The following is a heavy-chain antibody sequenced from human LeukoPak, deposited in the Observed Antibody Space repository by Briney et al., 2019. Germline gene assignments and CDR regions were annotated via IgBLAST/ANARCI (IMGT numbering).Heavy chain of an antibody. CDR3: AGGHRDRDYYGSGSYYIGY. D-gene: IGHD3-10*01. J-gene: IGHJ4*02. Sequence: SETLSLTCTVSGGSISSYYWSWIRQPPGKGLEWIGYTYYSGSTNYNPSLNSRVTISVDTSKNQFSLKLSSVTAADTAVYYCAGGHRDRDYYGSGSYYIGYWGQGTLVTVSS. CDR1: GGSISSYY. CDR2: TYYSGST. V-gene: IGHV4-59*01.